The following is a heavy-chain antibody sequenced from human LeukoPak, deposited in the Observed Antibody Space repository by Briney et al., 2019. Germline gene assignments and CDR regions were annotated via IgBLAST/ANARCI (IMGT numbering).Heavy chain of an antibody. CDR1: GFSFSKHV. D-gene: IGHD3-22*01. Sequence: GGSLRLSCAASGFSFSKHVMHWVRQAPGKGLEWVSSIQYDGSQKYYADSVKSRFTVSRDNAKNSLFLQMNSLRAEDTAVYYCARDNSDYDSSFFDYWGQGTLVTVSS. CDR3: ARDNSDYDSSFFDY. CDR2: IQYDGSQK. V-gene: IGHV3-30*02. J-gene: IGHJ4*02.